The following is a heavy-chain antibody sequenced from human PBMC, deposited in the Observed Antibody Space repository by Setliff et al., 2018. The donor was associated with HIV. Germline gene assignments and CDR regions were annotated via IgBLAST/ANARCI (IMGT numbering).Heavy chain of an antibody. V-gene: IGHV4-38-2*02. CDR3: ARPRRVRSRAWYWFDI. CDR2: IYQSGSI. J-gene: IGHJ5*02. Sequence: SETLSLTCTVSGGSINSGFSRAWIRQPPGQGPQWIGRIYQSGSIYYNPSLQSRVTISVDSSKNQFSLNLFSVTAADTAVYYCARPRRVRSRAWYWFDIWGQGTLVTVSS. CDR1: GGSINSGFS. D-gene: IGHD6-19*01.